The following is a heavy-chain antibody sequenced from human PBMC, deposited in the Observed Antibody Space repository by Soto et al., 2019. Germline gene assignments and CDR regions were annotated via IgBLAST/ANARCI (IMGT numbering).Heavy chain of an antibody. CDR3: ARLEGLATISYYFDF. CDR2: INHSGST. Sequence: SETLSLTCAVYGGSFSGYYLSWIRQPPGKGLEWIGEINHSGSTNYNPSLKSRVTISVDTSKNQFSLKLSSVTAADTAVYFCARLEGLATISYYFDFWGPGALVTVSS. V-gene: IGHV4-34*01. J-gene: IGHJ4*02. D-gene: IGHD5-12*01. CDR1: GGSFSGYY.